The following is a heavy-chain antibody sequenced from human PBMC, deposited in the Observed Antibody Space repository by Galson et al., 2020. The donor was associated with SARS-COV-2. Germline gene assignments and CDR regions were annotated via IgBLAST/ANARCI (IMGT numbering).Heavy chain of an antibody. CDR1: GYPFTSYA. D-gene: IGHD1-26*01. V-gene: IGHV7-4-1*01. CDR2: TNPTTGHP. Sequence: ASVQVSCQPSGYPFTSYAMNWVHQAPRHELEWLGCTNPTTGHPTYAQGFTGRLVLSLDTSVSTAYLQIRSLKAEDTAVYYCARDSSGSYPSYYDYYMDVGGKGTTVTGSS. J-gene: IGHJ6*03. CDR3: ARDSSGSYPSYYDYYMDV.